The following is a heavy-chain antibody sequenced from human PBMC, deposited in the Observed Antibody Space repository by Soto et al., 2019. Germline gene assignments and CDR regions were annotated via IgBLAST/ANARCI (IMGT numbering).Heavy chain of an antibody. CDR3: ATSPYYYYGMDV. V-gene: IGHV4-31*03. J-gene: IGHJ6*02. Sequence: SETLSLTCTVSGGSIRNGGYYWSWIRQHPGKGLEWIGYIYYSGSTYYNPSLKSRVTISVDTSKNQFSLKLSSVTAADTAVYYCATSPYYYYGMDVWGQGTTVTVSS. CDR2: IYYSGST. CDR1: GGSIRNGGYY.